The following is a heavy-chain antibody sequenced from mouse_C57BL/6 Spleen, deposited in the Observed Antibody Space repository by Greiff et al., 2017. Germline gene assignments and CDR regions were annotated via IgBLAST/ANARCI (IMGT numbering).Heavy chain of an antibody. D-gene: IGHD2-2*01. CDR3: ATGYDGVYYAMDY. CDR1: GYAFSSSW. Sequence: QVQLQQSGPELVKPGASVKISCKASGYAFSSSWMNWVKQRPGKGLEWIGRIYPGDGDTNYNGKFKGKATITADTSSNTAYLQLSSLTSEDTAVYYGATGYDGVYYAMDYWGQGTSVTVSS. CDR2: IYPGDGDT. V-gene: IGHV1-82*01. J-gene: IGHJ4*01.